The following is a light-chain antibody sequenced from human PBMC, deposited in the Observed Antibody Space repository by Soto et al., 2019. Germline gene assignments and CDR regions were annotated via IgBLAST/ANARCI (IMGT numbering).Light chain of an antibody. Sequence: QSVLTQPASVSGSPGQSITISCTGTSSDVGSYNLVSWYQQHPGKAPKLMIYEVSKRPSGVSNRFSGSKSGNTASLTISGLQAEDEADYYCCSYAGSSLNYVFGTGTMVTVL. CDR3: CSYAGSSLNYV. V-gene: IGLV2-23*02. J-gene: IGLJ1*01. CDR2: EVS. CDR1: SSDVGSYNL.